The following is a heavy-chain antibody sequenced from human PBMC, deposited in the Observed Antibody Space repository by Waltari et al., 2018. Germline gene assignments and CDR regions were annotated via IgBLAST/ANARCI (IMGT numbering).Heavy chain of an antibody. J-gene: IGHJ5*02. CDR1: GFPFSSHW. Sequence: EVQLVESGGGLVQPGGSLRLSCAASGFPFSSHWMNWVRQAPGKGLEWVALINQDGSGTYYVDSLKGRFTISRDNAKNSLYLQMNSLRVEDTAIYYCARDRGWGWFDPWGQGTLVTVSS. D-gene: IGHD3-10*01. CDR3: ARDRGWGWFDP. V-gene: IGHV3-7*01. CDR2: INQDGSGT.